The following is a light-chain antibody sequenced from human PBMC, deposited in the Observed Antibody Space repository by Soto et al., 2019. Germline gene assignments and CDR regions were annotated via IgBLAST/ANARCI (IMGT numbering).Light chain of an antibody. CDR3: KQVKTSPLT. V-gene: IGKV1-9*01. Sequence: DIQLTQSPSFLSASVGDRVTITCRASQDISSHLAWYQQKPGKAPKLLIYAASTLQSGVPSGFGGSGSGTEFTLTITSLQPEDFETYYCKQVKTSPLTFGGGTKVEIK. CDR1: QDISSH. CDR2: AAS. J-gene: IGKJ4*01.